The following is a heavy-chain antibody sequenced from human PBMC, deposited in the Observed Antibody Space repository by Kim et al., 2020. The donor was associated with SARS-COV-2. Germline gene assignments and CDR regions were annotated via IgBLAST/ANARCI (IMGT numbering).Heavy chain of an antibody. J-gene: IGHJ3*02. CDR3: ARDGPGTFDI. Sequence: GGSLRLSCATSGFTFTSYRIHWVRQVRGKGLVWVSDINNDGSITRYVDAVKGRFTISRNNAKNTVYLQMNSLGAEDTVLYYCARDGPGTFDIWGQGTMVTVSS. CDR2: INNDGSIT. V-gene: IGHV3-74*01. CDR1: GFTFTSYR.